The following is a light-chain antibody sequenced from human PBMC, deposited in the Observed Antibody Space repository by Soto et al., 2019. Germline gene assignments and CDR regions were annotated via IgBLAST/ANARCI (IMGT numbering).Light chain of an antibody. V-gene: IGLV2-14*01. CDR1: SSDVGGYDY. CDR2: EVS. Sequence: QSVLTQPASVSGSPGQSITISYTGTSSDVGGYDYVSWYQLHPGKAPKLMVFEVSNRPSGVSYRFSGSKSGNTASLTISGLQAEDEADYYCSSYTSSSTPYVFGTGTKVTVL. CDR3: SSYTSSSTPYV. J-gene: IGLJ1*01.